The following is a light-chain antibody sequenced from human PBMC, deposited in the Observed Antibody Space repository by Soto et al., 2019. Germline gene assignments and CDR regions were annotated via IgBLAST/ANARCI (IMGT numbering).Light chain of an antibody. CDR3: QTWVTGIQI. Sequence: QLVLTQSPSASASLGASVKLTCTLSSGHSSYAIAWHQQQPEKGPRYLMKLNSDGSHSKGDGIPDRFSGSSSGAERYLTISSLQSEDEADYYCQTWVTGIQIFGGGTKLPVL. CDR2: LNSDGSH. CDR1: SGHSSYA. J-gene: IGLJ2*01. V-gene: IGLV4-69*01.